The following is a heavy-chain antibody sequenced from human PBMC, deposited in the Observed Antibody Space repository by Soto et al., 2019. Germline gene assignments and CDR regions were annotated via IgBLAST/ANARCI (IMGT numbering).Heavy chain of an antibody. V-gene: IGHV3-23*01. CDR3: AKEDMITFGGVIVTPFDY. Sequence: GGSLRLSCAASGFTFSSYAMSWVRQAPGKGLEWVSAISGSGGSTYYADSVKGRFTISRDNSKNTLYLQMNSLRAEDTAVYYCAKEDMITFGGVIVTPFDYRGQGTLVTVSS. CDR2: ISGSGGST. D-gene: IGHD3-16*02. J-gene: IGHJ4*02. CDR1: GFTFSSYA.